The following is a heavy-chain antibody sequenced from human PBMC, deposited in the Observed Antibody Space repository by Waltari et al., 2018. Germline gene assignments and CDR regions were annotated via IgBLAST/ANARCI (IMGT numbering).Heavy chain of an antibody. V-gene: IGHV1-24*01. D-gene: IGHD3-3*01. CDR2: FDPEDGET. CDR1: GYTLTELS. CDR3: ATEGITIFGVVPRAEYFQH. J-gene: IGHJ1*01. Sequence: QVQLVQSGAEVKKPGASVKVSCQVYGYTLTELSMHWVRQAPGNGLEWMGGFDPEDGETIYAQKFQGRVTMTEDTSTDTAYMELSSLRSEDTAVYYCATEGITIFGVVPRAEYFQHWGQGTLVTVSS.